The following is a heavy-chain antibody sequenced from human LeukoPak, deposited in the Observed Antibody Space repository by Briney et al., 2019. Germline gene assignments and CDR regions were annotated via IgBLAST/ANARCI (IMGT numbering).Heavy chain of an antibody. CDR1: GYTFTIYG. CDR2: ISAYNGNT. V-gene: IGHV1-18*01. CDR3: ARDAGYQPTYYYYYGMDV. J-gene: IGHJ6*02. Sequence: ASVKVSCKASGYTFTIYGISWVRQAPGQGLEWMGWISAYNGNTNYAQKLQGRVTMTTDKSTSTAYMELRRLRSDDTAGDYCARDAGYQPTYYYYYGMDVWGQGTTVTVSS. D-gene: IGHD2-15*01.